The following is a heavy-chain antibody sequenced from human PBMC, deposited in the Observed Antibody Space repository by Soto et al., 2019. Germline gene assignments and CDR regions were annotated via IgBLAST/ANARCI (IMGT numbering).Heavy chain of an antibody. CDR2: IIPVFRAP. Sequence: QVHLVQSGAEVKKPGSSVKVSCKVSGGTFNTYAISWVRQAPGQGLEWMGGIIPVFRAPDYAQKFQGRVTITADESARTAYMELNGLRSEDTAVYYCARDKGRPQLGGNYYYITDVW. D-gene: IGHD3-3*02. V-gene: IGHV1-69*12. CDR1: GGTFNTYA. CDR3: ARDKGRPQLGGNYYYITDV. J-gene: IGHJ6*01.